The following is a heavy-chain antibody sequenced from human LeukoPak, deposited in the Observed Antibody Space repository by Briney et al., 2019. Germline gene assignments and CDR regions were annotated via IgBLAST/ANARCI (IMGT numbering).Heavy chain of an antibody. V-gene: IGHV1-2*02. J-gene: IGHJ3*02. D-gene: IGHD3-16*02. CDR2: INPDSGGT. CDR3: ARGEMITFGGVIVISTFDI. Sequence: ASVKVSCKTSGYTFTGYYIQWVRQAPGQGLEWMGYINPDSGGTNDAQEFQGRVTMTRDTSISTAYMELNRLRSDDTAVYYCARGEMITFGGVIVISTFDIWDQGTMVTVS. CDR1: GYTFTGYY.